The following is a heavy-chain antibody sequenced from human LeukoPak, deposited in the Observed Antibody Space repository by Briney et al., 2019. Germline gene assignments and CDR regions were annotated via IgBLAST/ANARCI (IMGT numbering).Heavy chain of an antibody. Sequence: TGGSLRLSCAASGFTFSDYWMHWVRQAPGKGLEWVSRLNSDGSSTSYADSARGRFTISRDNAKNTLYLQMNSLSAEDTAVYYCARAITMIVTNWFDPWGQGTLVTVSS. V-gene: IGHV3-74*01. D-gene: IGHD3-22*01. CDR3: ARAITMIVTNWFDP. CDR1: GFTFSDYW. J-gene: IGHJ5*02. CDR2: LNSDGSST.